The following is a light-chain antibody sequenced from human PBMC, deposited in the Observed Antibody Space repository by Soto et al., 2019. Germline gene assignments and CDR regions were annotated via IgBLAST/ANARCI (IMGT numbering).Light chain of an antibody. V-gene: IGKV3-15*01. CDR1: QSVGSK. Sequence: EIVLTQSPATLSVSPGERATLSCSASQSVGSKLVWYQHKPGQPPRLLIYGASTRATGIPARFSGSGSGTDFTLTITSLQSEDFAVYYCQQSTNWPPITFGQGTRLEIK. J-gene: IGKJ5*01. CDR3: QQSTNWPPIT. CDR2: GAS.